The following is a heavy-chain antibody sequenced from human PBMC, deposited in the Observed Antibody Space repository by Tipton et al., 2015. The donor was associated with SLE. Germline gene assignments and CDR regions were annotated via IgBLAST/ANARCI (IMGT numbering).Heavy chain of an antibody. Sequence: TLSLTCSVSNYSISKGYYWGWIRQSPGKGLEWIGSISYTGSTFYSPSLNSRVTISLDSSKNHFSLRLISVTAADTAVYYCARTTSGQYYFHYMDVWGKGTTVSVSS. CDR3: ARTTSGQYYFHYMDV. D-gene: IGHD5-12*01. J-gene: IGHJ6*03. CDR2: ISYTGST. CDR1: NYSISKGYY. V-gene: IGHV4-38-2*02.